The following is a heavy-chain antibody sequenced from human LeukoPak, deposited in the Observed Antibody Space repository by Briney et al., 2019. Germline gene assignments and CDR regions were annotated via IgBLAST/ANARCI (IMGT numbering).Heavy chain of an antibody. D-gene: IGHD2-15*01. Sequence: GGSLRLSCAASGFTFSDYYMSRIRQAPGKGLEWVSYISSSGSTIYYADSVKGRFTISRDNAKNSLYLQMNSLRAEDTAVYYCARVRCSGGSCCSGWFDPWGQGTLVTVSS. V-gene: IGHV3-11*01. CDR3: ARVRCSGGSCCSGWFDP. CDR1: GFTFSDYY. J-gene: IGHJ5*02. CDR2: ISSSGSTI.